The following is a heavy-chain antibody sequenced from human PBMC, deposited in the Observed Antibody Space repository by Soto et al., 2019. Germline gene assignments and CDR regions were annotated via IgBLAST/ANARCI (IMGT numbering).Heavy chain of an antibody. D-gene: IGHD5-12*01. CDR1: GYTFFTYD. V-gene: IGHV1-18*01. CDR3: ARHHGPTTSENWFDP. J-gene: IGHJ5*02. Sequence: QVHLVQSGVEVKTPGASVKVSCQASGYTFFTYDISWVREAPGQGLAWMGWISSYSGDTKYAQKFQVRVTMTTDTSTTTAYLELRSLRPDDTAVYYCARHHGPTTSENWFDPWGQGTLVTVSS. CDR2: ISSYSGDT.